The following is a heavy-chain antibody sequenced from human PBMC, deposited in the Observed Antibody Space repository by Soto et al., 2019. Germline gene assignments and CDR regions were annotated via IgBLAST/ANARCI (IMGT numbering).Heavy chain of an antibody. CDR1: GCTFSSYS. D-gene: IGHD3-3*01. CDR2: IIPVLGIP. Sequence: SVKVSCKASGCTFSSYSISWVRQAPGQGLEWMGRIIPVLGIPNYAQNFQGRVTINADKSTSTVYMEQSSLRSEDTAVYYCAREGGVDGFDMWGQGTMVTVSS. V-gene: IGHV1-69*04. J-gene: IGHJ3*02. CDR3: AREGGVDGFDM.